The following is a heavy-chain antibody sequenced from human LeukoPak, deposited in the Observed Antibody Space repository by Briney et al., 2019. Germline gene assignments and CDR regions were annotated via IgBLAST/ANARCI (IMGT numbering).Heavy chain of an antibody. D-gene: IGHD3-3*01. CDR1: VTSISCYY. CDR3: ARGTYYDLWSGYYFLDY. Sequence: PSETLSLTCTVSVTSISCYYWSWIRQPPGKGLEWIGYIYYSGSTNYNPSLKSRVTISVDTSKNQFSLKLSSVTAADTAVYYCARGTYYDLWSGYYFLDYWGQGTLVTVSS. V-gene: IGHV4-59*01. CDR2: IYYSGST. J-gene: IGHJ4*02.